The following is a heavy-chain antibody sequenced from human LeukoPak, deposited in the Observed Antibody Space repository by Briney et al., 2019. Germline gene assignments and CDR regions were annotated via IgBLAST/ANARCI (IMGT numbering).Heavy chain of an antibody. V-gene: IGHV1-2*02. CDR2: INPNSGGT. D-gene: IGHD3-9*01. CDR1: GYTFTGYY. J-gene: IGHJ3*02. CDR3: ARGQVDVDWSQGLTYAFDI. Sequence: ASVKVSCKASGYTFTGYYMHWVRQAPGQGLEWRGWINPNSGGTNYAQKFQGRVTMTRDTSTSTAYMELSRLRSDDTAVYYCARGQVDVDWSQGLTYAFDIWGQGTMVTVSS.